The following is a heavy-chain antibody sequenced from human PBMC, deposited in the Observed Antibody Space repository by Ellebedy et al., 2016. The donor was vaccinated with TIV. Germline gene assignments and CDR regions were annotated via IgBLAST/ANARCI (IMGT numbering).Heavy chain of an antibody. CDR1: GFNFSTYG. CDR2: ILYDGSKK. V-gene: IGHV3-30*02. Sequence: GGSLRLSCAASGFNFSTYGMHWVRQAPGKGLEWVSFILYDGSKKYYADSVKGRFTISRDNSKDTLYLQMNSLRAEGTAVYYCARVRYCSSSRCYNWFDSWGQGTLVIVSS. CDR3: ARVRYCSSSRCYNWFDS. J-gene: IGHJ5*01. D-gene: IGHD2-2*01.